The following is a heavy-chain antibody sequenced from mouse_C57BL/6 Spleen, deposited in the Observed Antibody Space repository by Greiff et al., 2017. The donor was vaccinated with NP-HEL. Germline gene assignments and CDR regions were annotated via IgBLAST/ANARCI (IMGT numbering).Heavy chain of an antibody. CDR3: ARLVTTASYYAMDY. Sequence: QVQLQQSGAELVKPGASVKLSCKASGYTFTSYWMQWVKQRPGQGLEWIGEIDPSDSYTNYNQKFKGKATLTVDTSSSTAYMQLSSLTSEDSAVYYCARLVTTASYYAMDYWGQGTSVTVSS. J-gene: IGHJ4*01. CDR2: IDPSDSYT. D-gene: IGHD2-2*01. CDR1: GYTFTSYW. V-gene: IGHV1-50*01.